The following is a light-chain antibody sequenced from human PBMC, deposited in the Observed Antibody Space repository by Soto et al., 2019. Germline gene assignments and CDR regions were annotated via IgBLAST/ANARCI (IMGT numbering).Light chain of an antibody. CDR1: QRFINIY. CDR2: DGS. J-gene: IGKJ1*01. V-gene: IGKV3-20*01. Sequence: LVLTQSPGTLSLSRGETATLSCRASQRFINIYLGWYQQKPGQAPRLLIFDGSRRATGIPDRFSGSGSGPDFTLTISRLEPEDFAVYYCQQYGISPRTFGQGTKVHI. CDR3: QQYGISPRT.